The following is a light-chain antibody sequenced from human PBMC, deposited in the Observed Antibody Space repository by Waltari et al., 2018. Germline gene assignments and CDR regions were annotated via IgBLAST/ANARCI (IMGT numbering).Light chain of an antibody. Sequence: EIVLTQSPDTLSLSPGDRATLSCRAGQSVSRTLAWYQQKPGQAPRLLIYGASSRATGVPDRFSGSGSGTDFSLTISRLGPEDFAVYYCQKYGTLPATFGQGTKVEIK. J-gene: IGKJ1*01. CDR2: GAS. V-gene: IGKV3-20*01. CDR1: QSVSRT. CDR3: QKYGTLPAT.